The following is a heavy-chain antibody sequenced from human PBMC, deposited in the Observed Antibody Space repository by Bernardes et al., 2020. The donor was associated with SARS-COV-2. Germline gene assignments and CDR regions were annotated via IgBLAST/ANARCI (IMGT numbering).Heavy chain of an antibody. Sequence: ASVKVSCKASGYTFTSYDINWVRQATGQGLEWMGWMNPNSGNTGYAQKFQGRVTMTRNTSISTAYMELSSLRSEDTAVYYCARHGITMVRGVNPGWFDPWGQGTLVTVSS. V-gene: IGHV1-8*01. J-gene: IGHJ5*02. CDR3: ARHGITMVRGVNPGWFDP. CDR1: GYTFTSYD. D-gene: IGHD3-10*01. CDR2: MNPNSGNT.